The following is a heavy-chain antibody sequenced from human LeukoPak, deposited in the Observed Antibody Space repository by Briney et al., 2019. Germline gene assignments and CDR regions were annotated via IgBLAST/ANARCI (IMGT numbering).Heavy chain of an antibody. J-gene: IGHJ6*02. CDR2: IHSSGSI. Sequence: SETLTLTCTVSGGSISIFYWSWIRQPAGKGLDWIGRIHSSGSINHNPSLKSRGTLSVDTSKNQFSLKLTSVAAADTAVYYCARGTFKDGLDVWGQGTTVTVSS. CDR1: GGSISIFY. CDR3: ARGTFKDGLDV. V-gene: IGHV4-4*07. D-gene: IGHD2/OR15-2a*01.